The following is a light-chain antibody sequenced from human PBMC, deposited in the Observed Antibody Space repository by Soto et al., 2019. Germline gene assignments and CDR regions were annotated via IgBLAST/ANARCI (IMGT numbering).Light chain of an antibody. CDR3: SSYTSSITFYV. J-gene: IGLJ1*01. CDR2: DVS. V-gene: IGLV2-14*01. Sequence: QSVLTQPASVSGSPGQSITISCTGTRSDVGGYNYVSWYQQHPGKAPKLMIYDVSNRPSGVSNRFSGSKSGNTASLTISGLQADDVADYYCSSYTSSITFYVFGTGSMVTV. CDR1: RSDVGGYNY.